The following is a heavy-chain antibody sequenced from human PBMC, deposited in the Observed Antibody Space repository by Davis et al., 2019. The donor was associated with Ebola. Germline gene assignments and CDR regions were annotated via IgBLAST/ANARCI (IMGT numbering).Heavy chain of an antibody. Sequence: ASVKVSCKVPGYTFFAYYMNWVRQAPGQGLEWMGWINPNNGLQKYAEEFEGRVTLSTDTSISTAFMELSRLRSDDPAVYYCARRDVAATEPVDSWGQGTLVTVSS. CDR3: ARRDVAATEPVDS. CDR2: INPNNGLQ. D-gene: IGHD6-19*01. CDR1: GYTFFAYY. J-gene: IGHJ5*01. V-gene: IGHV1-2*02.